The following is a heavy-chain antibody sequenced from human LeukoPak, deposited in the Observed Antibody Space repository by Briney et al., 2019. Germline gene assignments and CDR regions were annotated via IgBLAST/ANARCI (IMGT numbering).Heavy chain of an antibody. D-gene: IGHD5-18*01. J-gene: IGHJ4*02. CDR1: GFTFSSNW. Sequence: GGSLRLSCAASGFTFSSNWMSWVRQAPGKGLEWLANIKQVGSEQDYVGSVKGRFTISRDNAKNSLYLQMNSMRTEDTAVYYCARDSSYGINWGQGTLLTVSS. V-gene: IGHV3-7*01. CDR2: IKQVGSEQ. CDR3: ARDSSYGIN.